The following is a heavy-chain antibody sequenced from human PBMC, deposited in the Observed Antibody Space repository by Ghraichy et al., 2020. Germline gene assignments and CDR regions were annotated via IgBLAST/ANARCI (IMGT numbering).Heavy chain of an antibody. J-gene: IGHJ3*02. V-gene: IGHV3-48*02. CDR2: ISSSSSTI. CDR3: ARDRYYDSSGYYGGPGAFDI. Sequence: LSLTCAASGFTFSSYSMNWVRQAPGKGLEWVSYISSSSSTIYYADSVKGRFTISRDNAKNSLYLQMNSLRDEDTAVYYCARDRYYDSSGYYGGPGAFDIWGQVTMVTVSS. D-gene: IGHD3-22*01. CDR1: GFTFSSYS.